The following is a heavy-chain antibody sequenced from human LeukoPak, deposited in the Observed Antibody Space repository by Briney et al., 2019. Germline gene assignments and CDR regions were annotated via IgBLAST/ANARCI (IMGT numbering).Heavy chain of an antibody. J-gene: IGHJ4*02. V-gene: IGHV4-4*02. Sequence: PSETLSLTCGVSGGSISSSNWWNWVRQPPGKGLEWIGEIYLSGSTNYSPSLKSRVTISVDKSKNQFSLKLSSVTAADTAVYYCARSHARGAFFDYWGQGTLVTASS. CDR1: GGSISSSNW. D-gene: IGHD2-2*01. CDR2: IYLSGST. CDR3: ARSHARGAFFDY.